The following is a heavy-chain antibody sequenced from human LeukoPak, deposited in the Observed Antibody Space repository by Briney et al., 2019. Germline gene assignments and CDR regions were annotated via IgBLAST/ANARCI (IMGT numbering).Heavy chain of an antibody. CDR1: GGSISSYY. CDR3: ARHPSPKYCSSTSCSTDAFDI. V-gene: IGHV4-39*01. D-gene: IGHD2-2*01. J-gene: IGHJ3*02. Sequence: PSETLSLTCTVSGGSISSYYWGWIRQPPGKGLEWIGSIYYSGSTYYNPSLKSRVTISVDTSKNQFSLKLSSVTAADTAVYYCARHPSPKYCSSTSCSTDAFDIWGQGTMVTVSS. CDR2: IYYSGST.